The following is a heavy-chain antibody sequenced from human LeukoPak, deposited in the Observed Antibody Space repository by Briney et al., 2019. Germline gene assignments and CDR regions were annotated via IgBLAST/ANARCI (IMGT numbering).Heavy chain of an antibody. CDR2: ISGSGGST. CDR1: GFTFSSYS. D-gene: IGHD2-2*02. J-gene: IGHJ4*02. Sequence: PGGSLRLSCAASGFTFSSYSMNWVRQAPGKGLEWVSAISGSGGSTYYADSVKGRFTISRDNSKNTLYLQMNSLRAEDTAVYYCAKDQLSIVVVPAAIDSWGQGTLVTVSS. CDR3: AKDQLSIVVVPAAIDS. V-gene: IGHV3-23*01.